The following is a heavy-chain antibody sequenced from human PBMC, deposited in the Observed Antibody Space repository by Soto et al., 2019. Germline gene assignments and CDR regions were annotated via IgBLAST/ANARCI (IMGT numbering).Heavy chain of an antibody. J-gene: IGHJ1*01. Sequence: QVQLVESGGGVVQPGRSLRLSCAASGFTFSSYAMHWVRQAPGKGLEWVAVISYDGSNKYYADSVKGRFTSSRDNSKNPLYVQMNSLRAEDTAVYYCAREYGLGYFQHWGQGTLVTVSS. D-gene: IGHD3-16*01. V-gene: IGHV3-30-3*01. CDR2: ISYDGSNK. CDR1: GFTFSSYA. CDR3: AREYGLGYFQH.